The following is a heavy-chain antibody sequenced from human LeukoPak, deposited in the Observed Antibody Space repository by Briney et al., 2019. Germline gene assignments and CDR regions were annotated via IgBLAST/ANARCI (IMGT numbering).Heavy chain of an antibody. J-gene: IGHJ4*02. CDR3: ARDLGSFDY. D-gene: IGHD1-26*01. CDR2: IHSDGIGT. V-gene: IGHV3-74*01. Sequence: GGSLRLSCAASGFTFSSYWMHWIRQAPGKGLVWVSRIHSDGIGTSYADSVRGRFTISRDNAKNTVYLQMNSLRAEDTAVYYCARDLGSFDYWGQGTLVTVSS. CDR1: GFTFSSYW.